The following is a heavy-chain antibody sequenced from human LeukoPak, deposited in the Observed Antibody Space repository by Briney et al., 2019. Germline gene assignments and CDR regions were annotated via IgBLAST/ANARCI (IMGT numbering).Heavy chain of an antibody. CDR3: ARSLGANTWVGNWFDP. J-gene: IGHJ5*02. CDR1: GGSISSPNHD. Sequence: SETLSHTCSVSGGSISSPNHDWAWIRQPPGQGLEWIGSIYYSGTTYYNLSLKSRVTLSVDTSQNQFSLKLSSVTAADTAIYFCARSLGANTWVGNWFDPWGQGTLVTVST. CDR2: IYYSGTT. V-gene: IGHV4-39*01. D-gene: IGHD3-10*01.